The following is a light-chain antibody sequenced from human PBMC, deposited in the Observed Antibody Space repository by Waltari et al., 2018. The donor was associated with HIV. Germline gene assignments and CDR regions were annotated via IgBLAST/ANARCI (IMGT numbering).Light chain of an antibody. Sequence: DIVMTQSPDSMTVSLDERATINCRSRPSLLDNSNNKNYLAWFQQKSGQPPKLLRYLASARGSRVPARFSGSGSGTNFTLTINSLQAEDVALYHCQQYYSSPLVTFGGGTKV. CDR1: PSLLDNSNNKNY. V-gene: IGKV4-1*01. CDR3: QQYYSSPLVT. J-gene: IGKJ4*01. CDR2: LAS.